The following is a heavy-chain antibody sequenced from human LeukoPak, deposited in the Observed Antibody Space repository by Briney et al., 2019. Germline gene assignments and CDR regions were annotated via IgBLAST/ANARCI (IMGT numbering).Heavy chain of an antibody. CDR2: ISYDGSNK. CDR1: GFTFSSYA. V-gene: IGHV3-30-3*02. D-gene: IGHD4/OR15-4a*01. J-gene: IGHJ6*01. Sequence: GGSLRLSCAASGFTFSSYAMHWVRQAPGKGLEWVAVISYDGSNKYYADAVKGRFTISRDNSKNTLYLQMNSLRAEDTAVYYCAKIGAQAIYYYYYGMDVWRQGTTVTVSS. CDR3: AKIGAQAIYYYYYGMDV.